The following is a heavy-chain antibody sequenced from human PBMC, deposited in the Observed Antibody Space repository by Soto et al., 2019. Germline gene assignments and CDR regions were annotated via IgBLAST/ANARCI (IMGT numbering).Heavy chain of an antibody. D-gene: IGHD2-2*02. J-gene: IGHJ6*03. CDR3: ARHGCSSTSCYIGAYYMDV. V-gene: IGHV4-59*08. CDR2: IYYSGST. Sequence: SETLSLTCTVSGGSISSYYWSWIRQPPGKGLEWIGYIYYSGSTNYNPSLKSRVTISVETSKNQFSLKLSSVTAADTAVYYCARHGCSSTSCYIGAYYMDVWGKGTTVTVSS. CDR1: GGSISSYY.